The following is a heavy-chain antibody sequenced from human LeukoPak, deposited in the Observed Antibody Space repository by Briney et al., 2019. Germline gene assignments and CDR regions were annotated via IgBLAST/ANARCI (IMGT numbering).Heavy chain of an antibody. CDR3: AREVGGSGMLNWFDP. CDR1: GYTFTSCD. CDR2: MNPNSGNT. D-gene: IGHD3-10*01. Sequence: ASVKVSCKASGYTFTSCDINWVRQATGQGLAWMGWMNPNSGNTGYAQKFQGRVTVTRNTSISTAYMELSSLRSEDTAVYYCAREVGGSGMLNWFDPWGQGTLVTVSS. J-gene: IGHJ5*02. V-gene: IGHV1-8*01.